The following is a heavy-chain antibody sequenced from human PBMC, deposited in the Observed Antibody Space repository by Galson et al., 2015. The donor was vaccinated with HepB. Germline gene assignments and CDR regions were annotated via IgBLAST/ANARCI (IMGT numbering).Heavy chain of an antibody. D-gene: IGHD1-26*01. CDR3: ASVGGTNN. CDR2: INPNTGGR. Sequence: SVKVSCKASEYTFNGYYIHWVRQAPGQGLEWMGWINPNTGGRNYAQKFQGRVTMTRDTSITTAYMELSRLKSDDTAVYYCASVGGTNNWGQGTLVTVSS. CDR1: EYTFNGYY. J-gene: IGHJ4*02. V-gene: IGHV1-2*02.